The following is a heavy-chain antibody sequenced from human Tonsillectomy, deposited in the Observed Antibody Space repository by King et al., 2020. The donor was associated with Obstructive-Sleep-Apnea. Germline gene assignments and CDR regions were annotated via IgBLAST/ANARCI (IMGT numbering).Heavy chain of an antibody. CDR2: IYGSGST. J-gene: IGHJ4*02. V-gene: IGHV4-39*07. D-gene: IGHD3-16*01. CDR3: ARLPVGGVGYVDY. Sequence: QLVESGPGLVKPSETLSLTCIVSGVSISRTSYYWGWIRQPPGKGLEWIGSIYGSGSTYYSPSLKSRVTMSVDTSRNQFSLKLISLTAADTAVDYCARLPVGGVGYVDYWGPGTLVTVSS. CDR1: GVSISRTSYY.